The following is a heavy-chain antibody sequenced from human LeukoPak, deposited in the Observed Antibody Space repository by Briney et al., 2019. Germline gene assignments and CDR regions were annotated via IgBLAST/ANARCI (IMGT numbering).Heavy chain of an antibody. CDR3: ARDDYGGYYYGMDV. V-gene: IGHV3-30*04. J-gene: IGHJ6*02. CDR1: GFTFSSYA. D-gene: IGHD4-17*01. Sequence: PWRSLRLSCAASGFTFSSYAMHWVRQAPGKGLEWVAVISHDGSNKHYADSVKGRFTISRDNSKNTLYLQMNSLRAEDTAVYYCARDDYGGYYYGMDVWGQGTTVTVSS. CDR2: ISHDGSNK.